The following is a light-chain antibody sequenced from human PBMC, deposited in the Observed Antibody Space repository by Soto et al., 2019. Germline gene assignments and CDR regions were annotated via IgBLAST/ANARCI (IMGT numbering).Light chain of an antibody. CDR2: HVT. CDR3: CSYTNSNTFA. CDR1: SSDVGAYNY. J-gene: IGLJ1*01. Sequence: QLVLTQPASVSGSLGQSITISCSGTSSDVGAYNYVSWYQQYPGKAPKLMIYHVTDRPSGVSNRFSGSKSGNTASLTISGLQAEDEADYYCCSYTNSNTFAVGTGTKLTVL. V-gene: IGLV2-14*01.